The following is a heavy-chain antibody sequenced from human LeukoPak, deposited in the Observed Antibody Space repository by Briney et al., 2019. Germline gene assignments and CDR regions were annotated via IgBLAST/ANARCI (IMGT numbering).Heavy chain of an antibody. CDR3: TTGIDYGGGY. CDR1: GFSFTNVW. D-gene: IGHD3-16*01. Sequence: GGSLRLSCAVSGFSFTNVWMNWVRQAPGKGLEWVGRIKNKEEGEKTDYAAPVKGRFTISRDDSKATLFLQMNSLRMEDTAIYYCTTGIDYGGGYWGQGTLVSVSS. CDR2: IKNKEEGEKT. J-gene: IGHJ4*02. V-gene: IGHV3-15*07.